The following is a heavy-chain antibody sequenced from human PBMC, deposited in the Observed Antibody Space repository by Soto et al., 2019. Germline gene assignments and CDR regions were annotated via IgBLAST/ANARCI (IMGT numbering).Heavy chain of an antibody. Sequence: GGSLRLSCAASGFTFSSYAMSWVRQAPGKGLEWVSAISGSGGSTYYADSVKGRFTISRDNSKNTLYLQMNSLRADDTAVYYCAKEERYSSSWYAFDYWGQGTLVTVSS. CDR1: GFTFSSYA. CDR3: AKEERYSSSWYAFDY. CDR2: ISGSGGST. D-gene: IGHD6-13*01. V-gene: IGHV3-23*01. J-gene: IGHJ4*02.